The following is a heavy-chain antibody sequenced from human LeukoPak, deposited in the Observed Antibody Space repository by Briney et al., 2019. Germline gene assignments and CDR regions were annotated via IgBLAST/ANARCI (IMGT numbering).Heavy chain of an antibody. CDR3: AKASGLLWFGESTDY. V-gene: IGHV3-9*01. CDR2: ISWNSGSI. J-gene: IGHJ4*02. D-gene: IGHD3-10*01. CDR1: GFTFDDYA. Sequence: PGRSLRLSCAASGFTFDDYAMHWVRHAPGKGLEWVSGISWNSGSIGYADSVKGRFTISRDNAKNSLYLQMNSLRAEDTALYYCAKASGLLWFGESTDYWGQRTLVTVSS.